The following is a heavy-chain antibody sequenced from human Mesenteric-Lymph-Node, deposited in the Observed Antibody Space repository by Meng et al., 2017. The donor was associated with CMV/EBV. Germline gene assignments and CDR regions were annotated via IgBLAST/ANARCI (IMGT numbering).Heavy chain of an antibody. Sequence: ASVKVSCKASGYTFTSYGISWVRQAPGQGLEWVGWINPNSAGTNFAQKFQGRVTMTRDTSISTAYIELRRLRSDDTAVYSCAREVSATASTGLDHWGQGTPVTVSS. CDR1: GYTFTSYG. CDR2: INPNSAGT. J-gene: IGHJ4*02. CDR3: AREVSATASTGLDH. D-gene: IGHD2-21*01. V-gene: IGHV1-2*02.